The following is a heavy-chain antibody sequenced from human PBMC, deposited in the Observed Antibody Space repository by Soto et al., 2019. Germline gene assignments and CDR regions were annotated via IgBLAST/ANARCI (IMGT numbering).Heavy chain of an antibody. CDR1: GYNFNIYW. D-gene: IGHD4-17*01. Sequence: PGESLNISCKGSGYNFNIYWIGWVRQMPGKGLEWMGVIYPGDSDTRYSPSFQGQVTISVDKSINTAYLQWSSLTASDTAVYYCARQDGDGLYYFDYWGQGTLVTGSS. CDR2: IYPGDSDT. J-gene: IGHJ4*02. CDR3: ARQDGDGLYYFDY. V-gene: IGHV5-51*01.